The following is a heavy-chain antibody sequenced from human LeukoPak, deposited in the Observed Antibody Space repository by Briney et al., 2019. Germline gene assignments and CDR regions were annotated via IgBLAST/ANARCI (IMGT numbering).Heavy chain of an antibody. V-gene: IGHV1-46*01. Sequence: ASVKVSCKASGYTFTSYYMHWVRQAPGQGLEWMGIINPSGGSTSYAQKFQGRVTMTRDTSTSTVYIELSSLRSEDTAVYYCASLTTYYYGSGSGGFDYWGQGTLVTVSS. D-gene: IGHD3-10*01. CDR2: INPSGGST. CDR1: GYTFTSYY. CDR3: ASLTTYYYGSGSGGFDY. J-gene: IGHJ4*02.